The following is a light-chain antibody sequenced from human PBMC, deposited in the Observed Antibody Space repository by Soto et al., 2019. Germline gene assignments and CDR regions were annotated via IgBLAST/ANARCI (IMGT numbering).Light chain of an antibody. Sequence: EIVLTQSPATLSLSPGERATLSCTASQGVSNAYVAWYQQKPGQAPRLLISGASFRAPGISDRFSGSGSGTVFTLTISRLEPEDFAVYYCHQYASSPRTFGQGTKVDMK. CDR1: QGVSNAY. CDR3: HQYASSPRT. CDR2: GAS. V-gene: IGKV3-20*01. J-gene: IGKJ1*01.